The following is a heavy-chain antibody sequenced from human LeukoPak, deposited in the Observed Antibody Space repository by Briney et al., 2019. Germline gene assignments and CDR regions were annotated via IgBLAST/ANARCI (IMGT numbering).Heavy chain of an antibody. CDR3: ARSAGAAAVFDY. Sequence: ASVKVSCKASGYSFTTYGISWVRQAPGQGLEWMGWISGYSGDTKYAQKFQGRVTMTRDTSISTAYMELSRLRSDDTAVYYCARSAGAAAVFDYWGQGTLVTVSS. V-gene: IGHV1-18*01. D-gene: IGHD6-13*01. J-gene: IGHJ4*02. CDR2: ISGYSGDT. CDR1: GYSFTTYG.